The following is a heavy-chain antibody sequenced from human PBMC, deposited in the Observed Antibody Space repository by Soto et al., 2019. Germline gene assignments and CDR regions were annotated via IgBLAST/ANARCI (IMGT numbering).Heavy chain of an antibody. Sequence: VGSLRLSCAATGFTFRSYAMSWVRHSPGKWLEWVSVISNSGGNTYYADSVKGRFTISRDNSKNTVYLQMNSLRAEDTAIYYCAKVEVVVGTTYCDFQHLGQATQFTVSS. D-gene: IGHD2-15*01. CDR1: GFTFRSYA. CDR2: ISNSGGNT. V-gene: IGHV3-23*01. CDR3: AKVEVVVGTTYCDFQH. J-gene: IGHJ1*01.